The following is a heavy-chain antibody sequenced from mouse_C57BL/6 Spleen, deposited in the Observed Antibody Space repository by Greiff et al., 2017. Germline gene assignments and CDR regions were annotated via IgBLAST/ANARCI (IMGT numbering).Heavy chain of an antibody. V-gene: IGHV1-81*01. D-gene: IGHD3-2*02. CDR2: IYPRSGST. CDR3: ARSVDSSDYGY. Sequence: QVQLQQPGAELARPGASVKLSCKASGYTFTSYGISWVKQRPGQGLEWIGDIYPRSGSTYYNEKFKGKATLTADKSSSTAYMQLRSLTSEDSAVYFCARSVDSSDYGYRGKGTTLTAAS. J-gene: IGHJ2*01. CDR1: GYTFTSYG.